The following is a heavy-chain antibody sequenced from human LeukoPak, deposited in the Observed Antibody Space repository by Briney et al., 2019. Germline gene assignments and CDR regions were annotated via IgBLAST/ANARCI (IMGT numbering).Heavy chain of an antibody. CDR3: ARIFTVEIAFDT. CDR1: DGSISSYY. J-gene: IGHJ3*02. D-gene: IGHD5-24*01. CDR2: IHYSGST. V-gene: IGHV4-59*01. Sequence: SETLSLTCTVSDGSISSYYWSWIRQPPGKGLEWIGYIHYSGSTDYNPSLKSRVTISIDTSENQFSLKLTSVTAADTAVYYCARIFTVEIAFDTWSQGTMVTVSS.